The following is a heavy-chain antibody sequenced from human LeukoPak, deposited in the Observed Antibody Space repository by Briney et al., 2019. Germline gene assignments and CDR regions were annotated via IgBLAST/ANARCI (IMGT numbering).Heavy chain of an antibody. CDR3: ASDRDYYDSSGYLFDY. Sequence: GGSLRLSCAASGFTFSSYSMNWVRQAPGKGLEWVSSISSSIGYIYYADSVKGRFTISRDNAKNSLYLQMNSLRAEDTAVYYCASDRDYYDSSGYLFDYWGQGTLVTVSS. D-gene: IGHD3-22*01. V-gene: IGHV3-21*01. CDR2: ISSSIGYI. J-gene: IGHJ4*02. CDR1: GFTFSSYS.